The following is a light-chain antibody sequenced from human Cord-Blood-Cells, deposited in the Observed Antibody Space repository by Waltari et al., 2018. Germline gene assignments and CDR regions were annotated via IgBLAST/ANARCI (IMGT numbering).Light chain of an antibody. J-gene: IGKJ4*01. CDR2: AAS. V-gene: IGKV1-39*01. CDR3: QQSYSTPLT. CDR1: QSISSY. Sequence: DIQMTQSPSYLSASVGDRVPITCRASQSISSYLNWYQQKPGKAPKLLIYAASSLQSGVPSRFSGSGSGTDFTLTISSLQPEDFATYYCQQSYSTPLTFGGGTKVEIK.